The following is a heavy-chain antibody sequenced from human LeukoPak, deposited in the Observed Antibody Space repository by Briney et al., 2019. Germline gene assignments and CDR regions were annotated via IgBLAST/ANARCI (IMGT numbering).Heavy chain of an antibody. CDR2: IYTSGST. Sequence: KPSETLSLTCTVSGGSISSGSYYWSWIRQPAGKGLEWIGRIYTSGSTNYNPSLKSRVTISVDTSKNQFSLKLSSVTAADTAVYYCAASMVRGDKNDYWGQGTLVTVSS. J-gene: IGHJ4*02. V-gene: IGHV4-61*02. CDR1: GGSISSGSYY. CDR3: AASMVRGDKNDY. D-gene: IGHD3-10*01.